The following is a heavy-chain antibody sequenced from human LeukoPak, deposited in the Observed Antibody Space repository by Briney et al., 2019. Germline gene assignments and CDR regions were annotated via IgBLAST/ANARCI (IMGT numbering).Heavy chain of an antibody. CDR2: IYYSGST. CDR3: ARQGFYSGSYLFWFDP. V-gene: IGHV4-59*08. Sequence: PSETLSLTCTVSGGSISSYYWRWIRQPPGKGLEWVGYIYYSGSTNYNPSLKRRVTISVDTSKNQFSLKLSSVTAADTAVYYCARQGFYSGSYLFWFDPWGQGTLVTVSS. J-gene: IGHJ5*02. CDR1: GGSISSYY. D-gene: IGHD1-26*01.